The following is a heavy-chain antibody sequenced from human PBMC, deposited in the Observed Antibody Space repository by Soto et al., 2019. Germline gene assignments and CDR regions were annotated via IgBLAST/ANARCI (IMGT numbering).Heavy chain of an antibody. CDR1: GFTVSSNY. CDR3: AKEIAVAVATPPEY. D-gene: IGHD5-12*01. CDR2: IYSGGST. Sequence: EVQLVETGGGLIQPRGSLRLSCAASGFTVSSNYMSWFRQAPGTGLEWVSVIYSGGSTYYADSVKGRFTISRDNSKNTVYLQMTNLRAEDTAVYYCAKEIAVAVATPPEYWGQRTLVTVSS. J-gene: IGHJ4*02. V-gene: IGHV3-53*02.